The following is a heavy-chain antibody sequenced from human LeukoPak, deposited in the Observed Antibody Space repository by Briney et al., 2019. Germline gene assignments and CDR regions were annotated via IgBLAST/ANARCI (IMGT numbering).Heavy chain of an antibody. CDR2: IQYDGSNE. J-gene: IGHJ4*02. CDR3: ARLREIPVFGVVTKSTSYFDY. D-gene: IGHD3-3*01. V-gene: IGHV3-30*19. CDR1: RFTFSSYG. Sequence: GGSLRLSCAASRFTFSSYGMHWVRQAPGKGLEWVAYIQYDGSNEQYADSVKGRFSISRDSSKNILYLQMNSLRAEDTAVYYCARLREIPVFGVVTKSTSYFDYWGQGTLVTVSS.